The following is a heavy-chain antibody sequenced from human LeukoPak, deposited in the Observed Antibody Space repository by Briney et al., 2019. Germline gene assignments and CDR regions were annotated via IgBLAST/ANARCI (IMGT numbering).Heavy chain of an antibody. D-gene: IGHD3-22*01. Sequence: SETLSLTCAVYGGSFSGYYWSWIRQPPGKGLEWIGEINHSQSTNYNPSLKSRVTISVDTSKNQFSLKLSSVTAADTAVYYCARARAHLKYYYDSSGYYYFDYWGQGTLVTVSS. V-gene: IGHV4-34*01. CDR1: GGSFSGYY. CDR3: ARARAHLKYYYDSSGYYYFDY. J-gene: IGHJ4*02. CDR2: INHSQST.